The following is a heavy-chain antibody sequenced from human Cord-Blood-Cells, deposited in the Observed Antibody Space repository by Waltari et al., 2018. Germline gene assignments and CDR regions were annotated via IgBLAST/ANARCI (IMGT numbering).Heavy chain of an antibody. J-gene: IGHJ3*02. CDR2: IIPIFGTA. Sequence: QVQLVQSGAAVQKPGSSVKVSCKASGGTFSSYAIRWVRQAPGKGLEWMGGIIPIFGTANYAQKFQGRVTITADESTSTAYMELSSLRSEDTAVYYCARARGRFKLEANDAFDIWGQGTMVTVSS. CDR3: ARARGRFKLEANDAFDI. CDR1: GGTFSSYA. V-gene: IGHV1-69*12. D-gene: IGHD1-1*01.